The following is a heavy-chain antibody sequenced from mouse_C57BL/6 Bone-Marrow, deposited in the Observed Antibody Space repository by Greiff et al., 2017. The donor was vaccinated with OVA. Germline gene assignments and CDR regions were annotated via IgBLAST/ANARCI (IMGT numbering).Heavy chain of an antibody. Sequence: QVQLQQSGAELARPGASVKLSCKASGYTFPSYGISWVKQRTGQGLEWIGEIYPRSGNTYYNEKFKGKATLTADKSSSTAYMELRSLTSEDSAVYFCARGYGSSSGFAYWGQGTLVTVSA. CDR1: GYTFPSYG. J-gene: IGHJ3*01. CDR2: IYPRSGNT. CDR3: ARGYGSSSGFAY. V-gene: IGHV1-81*01. D-gene: IGHD1-1*01.